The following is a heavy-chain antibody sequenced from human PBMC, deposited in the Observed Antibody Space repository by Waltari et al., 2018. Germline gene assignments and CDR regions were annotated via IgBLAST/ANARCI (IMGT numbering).Heavy chain of an antibody. CDR3: ASPRGDHNYYYYYGMDF. V-gene: IGHV1-69*12. CDR1: GGTFSSYA. CDR2: FIPIFCTA. D-gene: IGHD2-21*02. J-gene: IGHJ6*02. Sequence: QVQLVQSWAEVKKPGSSVKVSCKASGGTFSSYAISWVRQAPGQGLEWRGGFIPIFCTANYAQKFQVSGTIAAGESTSTAYMELSSLRSEDTAVYYCASPRGDHNYYYYYGMDFWGQGTTVTVSS.